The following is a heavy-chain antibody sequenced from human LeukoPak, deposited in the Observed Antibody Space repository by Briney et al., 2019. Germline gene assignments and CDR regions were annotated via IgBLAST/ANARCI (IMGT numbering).Heavy chain of an antibody. D-gene: IGHD2-15*01. J-gene: IGHJ4*02. CDR2: IKQDGSEK. CDR1: GFTFSSYW. CDR3: ARDYRGYRAPYYFDY. V-gene: IGHV3-7*01. Sequence: GGALRLCCAASGFTFSSYWRSWGRQAPGKGLEWVANIKQDGSEKYYVDSVKGRFTTSRDNAKNSLYLQMTSLRAEDTAVYYCARDYRGYRAPYYFDYWGQGTLVTVSS.